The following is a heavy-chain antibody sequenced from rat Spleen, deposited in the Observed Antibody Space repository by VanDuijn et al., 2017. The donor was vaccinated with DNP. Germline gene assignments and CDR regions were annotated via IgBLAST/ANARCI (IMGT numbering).Heavy chain of an antibody. CDR3: ARSGGVHYGLSLDF. CDR1: GYSISSTNR. J-gene: IGHJ2*01. Sequence: EVQLQESGPGLVKPSQSLSLTCSVTGYSISSTNRWNWIRKFPGNKLEWMGYVNSAGTTIYNPSLTSRISLTRDTSKNQFFLHINSVTTEDTATYYCARSGGVHYGLSLDFWGQGVMVTVSS. D-gene: IGHD1-6*01. CDR2: VNSAGTT. V-gene: IGHV3-3*01.